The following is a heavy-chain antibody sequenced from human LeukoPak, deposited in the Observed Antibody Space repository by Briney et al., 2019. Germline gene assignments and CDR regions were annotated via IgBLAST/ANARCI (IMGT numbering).Heavy chain of an antibody. CDR2: IKQDGSQE. CDR1: GFYFSAYL. V-gene: IGHV3-7*04. J-gene: IGHJ5*02. CDR3: ARDLKGFNL. Sequence: SGGSLILSCVASGFYFSAYLMSWVRQAPGKGLEWVANIKQDGSQEFYLDSVKGRFTISRDNGNNSLYLHMSRLRIEDTAVYYCARDLKGFNLWGQGALVTVSS.